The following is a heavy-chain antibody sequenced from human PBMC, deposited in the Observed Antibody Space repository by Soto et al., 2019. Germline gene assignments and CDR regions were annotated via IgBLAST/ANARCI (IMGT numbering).Heavy chain of an antibody. CDR1: GFTFSSYA. V-gene: IGHV3-23*01. CDR3: AKDQGITMVRATFGY. J-gene: IGHJ4*02. Sequence: PGGSLRLSCAASGFTFSSYAMSWVRQAPGKGLEWVSAISGSGGSTYYADSVKGRFTISRDNSKNTLYLQMNSLRAEDTAVYYCAKDQGITMVRATFGYWGQGTLVTVSS. D-gene: IGHD3-10*01. CDR2: ISGSGGST.